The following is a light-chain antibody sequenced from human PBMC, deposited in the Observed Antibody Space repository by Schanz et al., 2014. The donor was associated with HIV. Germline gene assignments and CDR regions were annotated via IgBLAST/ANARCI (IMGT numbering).Light chain of an antibody. CDR1: QSVSSY. CDR2: GAS. J-gene: IGKJ2*01. V-gene: IGKV3-20*01. CDR3: QQYSSYPYT. Sequence: EIVLTQSPGTLSLSLGERATLSCRASQSVSSYLAWYHQKPGQAPRLLIYGASTRATGIPDRFSGSGSETDFTLTIIRLEPEDFAIYYCQQYSSYPYTFGQGTKLDIQ.